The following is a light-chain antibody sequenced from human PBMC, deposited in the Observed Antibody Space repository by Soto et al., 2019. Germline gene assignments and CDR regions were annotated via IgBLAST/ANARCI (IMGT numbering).Light chain of an antibody. CDR3: HQYYPTPLT. V-gene: IGKV4-1*01. CDR1: QSILYSSNNKNF. Sequence: DIVMTQSPDSLAVSLGETATINCKSSQSILYSSNNKNFLAWYQQKPGQPPKLLIYWASTRESGVPDRFSGSGSGTDFTLTISSLQAEDVATYYCHQYYPTPLTFGQGTRVEI. J-gene: IGKJ1*01. CDR2: WAS.